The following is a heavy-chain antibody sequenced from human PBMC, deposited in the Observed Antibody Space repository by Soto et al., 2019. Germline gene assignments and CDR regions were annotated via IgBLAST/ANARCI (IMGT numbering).Heavy chain of an antibody. Sequence: PSETLSLTCRVSGGSIRNYYWSWIRQSPGKGPVWIGHIYSSGSTKYNPSLQSRVSISSDTSKNQSSLKLSSVTAADTAVYYCARLDRAGVYYFDYWGQGTLVTVSS. CDR1: GGSIRNYY. V-gene: IGHV4-4*08. CDR3: ARLDRAGVYYFDY. D-gene: IGHD2-8*01. J-gene: IGHJ4*02. CDR2: IYSSGST.